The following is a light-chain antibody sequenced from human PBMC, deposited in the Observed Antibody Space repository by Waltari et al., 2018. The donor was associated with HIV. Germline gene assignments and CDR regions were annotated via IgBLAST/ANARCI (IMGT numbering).Light chain of an antibody. V-gene: IGLV2-14*01. Sequence: QSALTQPASVSGSPGQSVTISCTGTTSDVGGFAYVCWYQHHPGNAPKLIIYEVTNRPSGVSTRFSGSKSGNTASLTISGLQAEDEADYFCTSYTSSSTLGVFGGGTRLTVL. J-gene: IGLJ2*01. CDR3: TSYTSSSTLGV. CDR1: TSDVGGFAY. CDR2: EVT.